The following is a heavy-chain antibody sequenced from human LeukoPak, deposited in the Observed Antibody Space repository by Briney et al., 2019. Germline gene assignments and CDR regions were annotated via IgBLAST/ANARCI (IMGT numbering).Heavy chain of an antibody. CDR1: GFTFSSYS. D-gene: IGHD2-2*01. CDR2: ISSSSSYI. Sequence: GGSLRLSCAASGFTFSSYSMNWVRQAPGKGLEWVSSISSSSSYIYYADSVKGRFTISRDNAKNSLYLQMNSLRAEDTALYYCAKDHGLLPAAISDYWGQGTLVTVSS. V-gene: IGHV3-21*04. J-gene: IGHJ4*02. CDR3: AKDHGLLPAAISDY.